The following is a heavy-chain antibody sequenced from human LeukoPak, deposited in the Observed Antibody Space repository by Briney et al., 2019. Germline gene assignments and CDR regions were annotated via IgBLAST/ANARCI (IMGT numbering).Heavy chain of an antibody. CDR2: INHSGST. Sequence: SETLSLTCTVSGGSISSYYWSWIRQPPGKGLEWIGEINHSGSTNYNPSLKSRVTISVDTSKNQFSLKLSSVTAADTAVYYCARVRYYYYMDVWGKGTTVTVSS. CDR3: ARVRYYYYMDV. V-gene: IGHV4-34*01. J-gene: IGHJ6*03. CDR1: GGSISSYY.